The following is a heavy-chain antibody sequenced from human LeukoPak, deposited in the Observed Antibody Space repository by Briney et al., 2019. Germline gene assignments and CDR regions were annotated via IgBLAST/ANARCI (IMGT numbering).Heavy chain of an antibody. CDR3: AGGHSSGYYPIDY. D-gene: IGHD3-22*01. V-gene: IGHV3-48*03. J-gene: IGHJ4*02. Sequence: GGSLRLSCATSGFTFSTYEMNWVRQAPGKGLEWVSYISSSGSTIYYAESVKGRFTISRDNAENSLYLQMNSLRAEDTAVYYCAGGHSSGYYPIDYWGQGTLVTVSS. CDR1: GFTFSTYE. CDR2: ISSSGSTI.